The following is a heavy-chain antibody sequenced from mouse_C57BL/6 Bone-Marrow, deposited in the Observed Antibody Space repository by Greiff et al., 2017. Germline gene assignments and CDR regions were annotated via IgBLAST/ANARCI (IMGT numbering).Heavy chain of an antibody. CDR2: INPYNGGT. J-gene: IGHJ2*01. Sequence: DVQLQESGPVLVKPGASVKMSCKASGYTFTDYYMNWVKQSHGKSLEWIGVINPYNGGTSYNQKFKGKATLTVDKSSSTAYMELNSLTSEDSAVYYCARSYYYGSSYVGYWGQGTTLTVSS. V-gene: IGHV1-19*01. CDR1: GYTFTDYY. D-gene: IGHD1-1*01. CDR3: ARSYYYGSSYVGY.